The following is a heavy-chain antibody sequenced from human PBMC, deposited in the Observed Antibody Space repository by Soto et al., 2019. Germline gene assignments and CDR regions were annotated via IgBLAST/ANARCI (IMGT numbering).Heavy chain of an antibody. CDR1: GASISRYY. Sequence: SETLSLTCTVSGASISRYYWSWIRQSPGKGLEWIGYLYNTGSTIYNPSLKSRVTISVDTSKNQFSLKMNSVTAADTAVYYCARQLGYCSEGTCYFDYWGQGTEVTVSS. V-gene: IGHV4-59*01. CDR2: LYNTGST. D-gene: IGHD2-15*01. CDR3: ARQLGYCSEGTCYFDY. J-gene: IGHJ4*02.